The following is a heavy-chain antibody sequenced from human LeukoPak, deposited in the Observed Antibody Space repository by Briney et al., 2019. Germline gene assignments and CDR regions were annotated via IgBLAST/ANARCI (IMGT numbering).Heavy chain of an antibody. V-gene: IGHV4-34*01. J-gene: IGHJ5*02. D-gene: IGHD3-10*01. Sequence: SETLSLTCAVYGGSFSGYYWSWIRQPPGKGLEWIGEINHSGSTNYNPSLKNRVSISVDTSKHQLSLKLSSVTAADTAVYYCARVSWPGRGSRFDPWGQGTLVTVSS. CDR2: INHSGST. CDR3: ARVSWPGRGSRFDP. CDR1: GGSFSGYY.